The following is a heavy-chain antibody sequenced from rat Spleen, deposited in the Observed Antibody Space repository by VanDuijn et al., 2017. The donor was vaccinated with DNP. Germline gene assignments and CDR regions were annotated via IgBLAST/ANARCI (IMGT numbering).Heavy chain of an antibody. J-gene: IGHJ2*01. CDR3: ARGGRSYFDY. Sequence: EVQLQESGPGLVKPSQSLSLTCSVTGYSITNNYWGWIRRFPGDKMEWIGHISYSGSTGYNPSLKSRISISRDTSKNQFFLHLNSVTTEDTATYYCARGGRSYFDYWGQGVMVTVSS. V-gene: IGHV3-1*01. CDR2: ISYSGST. CDR1: GYSITNNY. D-gene: IGHD1-11*01.